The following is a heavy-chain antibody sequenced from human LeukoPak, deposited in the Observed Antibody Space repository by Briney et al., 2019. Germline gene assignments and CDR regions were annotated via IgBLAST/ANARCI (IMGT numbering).Heavy chain of an antibody. CDR2: IYSGGST. CDR3: ARLDIQLWFGYFDY. J-gene: IGHJ4*02. D-gene: IGHD5-18*01. Sequence: GGSLRLSCAASGFTVSSNYMSWVRQAPGKGLEWVSVIYSGGSTYYADSVKGRFTISSDNSKNTLYLQMNSLRAEDTAVYYCARLDIQLWFGYFDYWGQGTLVTVSS. V-gene: IGHV3-66*01. CDR1: GFTVSSNY.